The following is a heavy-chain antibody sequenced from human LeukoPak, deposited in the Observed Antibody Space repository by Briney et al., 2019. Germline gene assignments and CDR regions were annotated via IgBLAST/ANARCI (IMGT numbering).Heavy chain of an antibody. J-gene: IGHJ4*02. D-gene: IGHD2-15*01. Sequence: GGSLRLSCAASGFTFSSYGMHWVRQAPGKGLEWVAVIWYDGSNKYYADSVKGRFTISRDNSKNTLYLQMNSLRAEDTAVYYCAKDSGRAATDYWGREPWSPSPQ. V-gene: IGHV3-33*06. CDR2: IWYDGSNK. CDR1: GFTFSSYG. CDR3: AKDSGRAATDY.